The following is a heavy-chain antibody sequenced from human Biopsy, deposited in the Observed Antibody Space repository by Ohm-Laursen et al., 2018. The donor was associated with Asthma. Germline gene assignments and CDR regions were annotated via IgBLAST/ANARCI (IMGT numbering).Heavy chain of an antibody. V-gene: IGHV1-69*01. CDR3: ARGYSGTDRIVYYYSGMEV. D-gene: IGHD5-12*01. CDR1: GDSLGSFINYA. J-gene: IGHJ6*02. Sequence: GSSVKVSCKASGDSLGSFINYAISWVRQAPRQGLEWMGGLIPVLGTADYAPMFKGRVTITADESTSTAYLELTSLRFEDTAVYYCARGYSGTDRIVYYYSGMEVWGQGTTVTVSS. CDR2: LIPVLGTA.